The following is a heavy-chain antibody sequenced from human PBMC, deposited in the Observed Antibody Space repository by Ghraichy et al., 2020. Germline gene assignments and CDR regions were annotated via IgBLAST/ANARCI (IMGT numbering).Heavy chain of an antibody. Sequence: ASVKVSCKASGYTFTRHTMHWLRQAPGQRLEWIGWINGDNGNTKFSQKFQDRVTFNRDTSATTSYMELFSLRTEDTAVYYCTRQAAGGPRFDPWGQGSLVIVSS. D-gene: IGHD6-13*01. V-gene: IGHV1-3*01. J-gene: IGHJ5*02. CDR1: GYTFTRHT. CDR2: INGDNGNT. CDR3: TRQAAGGPRFDP.